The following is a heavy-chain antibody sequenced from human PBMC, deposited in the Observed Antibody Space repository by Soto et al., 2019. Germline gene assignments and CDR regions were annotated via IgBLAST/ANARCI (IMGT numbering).Heavy chain of an antibody. CDR3: ARVNYYDSSGYYPLLDY. CDR2: IYYSGST. D-gene: IGHD3-22*01. V-gene: IGHV4-59*01. J-gene: IGHJ4*02. CDR1: GGSISSYY. Sequence: KPSETLSLTCTVSGGSISSYYWSWIRQPPGKGLEWIGYIYYSGSTNYNPSLKSRVTISVDTSKNQFSLKLSSVTAADTAVYYCARVNYYDSSGYYPLLDYWGQGTLVTVSS.